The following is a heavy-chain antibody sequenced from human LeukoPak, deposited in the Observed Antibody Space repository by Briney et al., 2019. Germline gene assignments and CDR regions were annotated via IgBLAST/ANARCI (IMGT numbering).Heavy chain of an antibody. CDR1: GFTFSSYA. CDR3: ASGYGDYGYFQH. V-gene: IGHV3-48*01. CDR2: ISSSSSII. D-gene: IGHD4-17*01. Sequence: GGSLRLSCAASGFTFSSYAMNWVRQAPGKGPEGVSYISSSSSIIYYADSVKGRFTISRDNAKNSVYLQMNSLRAEDTALYYCASGYGDYGYFQHWGQGTLVTVSS. J-gene: IGHJ1*01.